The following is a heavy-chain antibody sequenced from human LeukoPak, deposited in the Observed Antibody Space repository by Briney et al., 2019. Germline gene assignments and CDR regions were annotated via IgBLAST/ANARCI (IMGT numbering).Heavy chain of an antibody. V-gene: IGHV3-21*01. J-gene: IGHJ3*02. D-gene: IGHD1-26*01. CDR1: GFTFSSYS. Sequence: GGSLRLSCAASGFTFSSYSMNWVRQAPGKGLEWVSSISSSSSYIYYADSVKGRFTISRDNAKNSLYLQMNNLRAGDTAVYYCARVGEWGVFDIWGQGTMVTVSS. CDR2: ISSSSSYI. CDR3: ARVGEWGVFDI.